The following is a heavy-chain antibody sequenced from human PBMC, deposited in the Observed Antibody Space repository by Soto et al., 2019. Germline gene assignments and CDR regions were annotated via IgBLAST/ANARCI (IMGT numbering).Heavy chain of an antibody. V-gene: IGHV5-51*01. Sequence: GESLKISCKGSGYSFTSYRIAWVRQMPGKGLEWMGMIYPGDSDTRYRPSFQGQVTISADKSITTAYLQWSSLKASDTAMYYCARLKATVSARDYGLDVWGQGTTVTVSS. CDR1: GYSFTSYR. D-gene: IGHD4-4*01. CDR2: IYPGDSDT. CDR3: ARLKATVSARDYGLDV. J-gene: IGHJ6*02.